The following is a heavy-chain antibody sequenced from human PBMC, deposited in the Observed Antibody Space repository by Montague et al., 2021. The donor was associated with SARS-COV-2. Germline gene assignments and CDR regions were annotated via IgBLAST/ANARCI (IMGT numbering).Heavy chain of an antibody. D-gene: IGHD6-6*01. Sequence: SETLSLTCSVSGGSIVTGDYYWAWSRQPPGKGLEWIGSIFHSGTTYYAPSLRGRVTISVDTSKNQFSLKLNSVTAADTAFYYRVREYTGSSQASWGQGTLVTVSS. CDR3: VREYTGSSQAS. CDR2: IFHSGTT. V-gene: IGHV4-39*02. J-gene: IGHJ5*02. CDR1: GGSIVTGDYY.